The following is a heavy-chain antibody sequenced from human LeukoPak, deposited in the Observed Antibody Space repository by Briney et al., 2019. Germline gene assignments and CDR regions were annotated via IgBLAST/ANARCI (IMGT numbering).Heavy chain of an antibody. D-gene: IGHD3-9*01. CDR3: ARSGGYFDWLLYIDY. CDR1: GGSISSSNW. J-gene: IGHJ4*02. V-gene: IGHV4-4*02. CDR2: IYHSGST. Sequence: SETLSLTCAVSGGSISSSNWWSWVRQPPGKGLEWIGEIYHSGSTNYNPSLKSRVTISVDKFKNQFSLKLGSVTAADTAVYYCARSGGYFDWLLYIDYWGQGTLVTVSS.